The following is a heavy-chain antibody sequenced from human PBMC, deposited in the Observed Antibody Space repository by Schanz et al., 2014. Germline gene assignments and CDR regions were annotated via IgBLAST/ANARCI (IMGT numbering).Heavy chain of an antibody. CDR1: GFTFSSYA. Sequence: VQLVESGGGVVQPGRSLRLSCAASGFTFSSYAMSWVRQAPGKGLEWVSSISSSGSYIHYADSVKGRFTISRDNSKNTLYLQMNTLRAEDTAVYYCAKDSTHIDIVLVPTAIDYWGQGTLVTVSS. D-gene: IGHD2-2*01. J-gene: IGHJ4*02. CDR3: AKDSTHIDIVLVPTAIDY. V-gene: IGHV3-21*01. CDR2: ISSSGSYI.